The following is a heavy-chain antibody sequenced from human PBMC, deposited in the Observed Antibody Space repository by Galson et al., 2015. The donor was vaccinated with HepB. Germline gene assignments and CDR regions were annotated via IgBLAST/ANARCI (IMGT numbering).Heavy chain of an antibody. CDR2: IYTSGST. V-gene: IGHV4-4*07. Sequence: SETLSLTCTVSSDSIIGYYWSWIRQPAGKGLEWIGRIYTSGSTDYNPSLRGPVTMSVDTSQKQFSLILKSVTAADTAVYYCATGPGDMYSFDYWGQGTLVTVSS. J-gene: IGHJ4*02. CDR3: ATGPGDMYSFDY. CDR1: SDSIIGYY.